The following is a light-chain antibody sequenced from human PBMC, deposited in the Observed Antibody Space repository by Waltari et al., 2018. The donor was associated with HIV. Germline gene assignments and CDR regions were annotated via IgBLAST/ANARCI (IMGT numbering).Light chain of an antibody. J-gene: IGLJ1*01. CDR2: RTD. CDR1: SSNIGINP. Sequence: QSVLTQPPSASGTPGQRVIISCSGSSSNIGINPVAWNQQLPGTAPKVVIYRTDQRPPGVPDRFSGSKSGTSASLVISGLQSEDEADYYCGTWDDRLSVYVFGTGTTVTVL. CDR3: GTWDDRLSVYV. V-gene: IGLV1-44*01.